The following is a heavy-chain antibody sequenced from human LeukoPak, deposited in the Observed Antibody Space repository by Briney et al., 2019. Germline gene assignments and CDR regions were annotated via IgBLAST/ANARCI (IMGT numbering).Heavy chain of an antibody. CDR2: IRSKANSYAT. V-gene: IGHV3-73*01. CDR3: TRRGKYDILTHYGMDV. J-gene: IGHJ6*04. D-gene: IGHD3-9*01. CDR1: GFTFSGSA. Sequence: PGGSLRLSCAASGFTFSGSAMHWVRQASGKGLEWVGRIRSKANSYATAYAASVKGRFTISRDDSKNTAYLQMNSLKTEDTAVYYCTRRGKYDILTHYGMDVWGKGTTVTVSS.